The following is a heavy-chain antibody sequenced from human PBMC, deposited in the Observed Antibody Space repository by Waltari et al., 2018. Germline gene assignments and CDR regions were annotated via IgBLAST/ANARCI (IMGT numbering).Heavy chain of an antibody. CDR2: ISGSGGST. D-gene: IGHD6-13*01. CDR1: GFTFSSYA. CDR3: AKRRSYSSSWPDAFDI. V-gene: IGHV3-23*04. J-gene: IGHJ3*02. Sequence: EVQLVESGGGLVQPGGSLRLSCAASGFTFSSYAMSWVRQAPGKGLEWVSAISGSGGSTYYADSVKGRFTISRDNSKNTRYLQMNSLRAEDTAVYYCAKRRSYSSSWPDAFDIWGQGTMVTVSS.